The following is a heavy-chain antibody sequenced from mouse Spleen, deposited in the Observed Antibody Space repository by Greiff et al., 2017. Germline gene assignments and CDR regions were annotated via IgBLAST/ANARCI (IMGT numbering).Heavy chain of an antibody. V-gene: IGHV5-12*02. Sequence: EVKVVESGGGLVQPGGSLTLSCATSGFTFSDYYMYWVRQTPEKRLEWVAYISNGGGSTYYPDTVKGRFTISRDNAKNTLYLQMSRLKSEDTAMYYCARALYDGYYPVFAYWGQGTLVTVSA. CDR3: ARALYDGYYPVFAY. J-gene: IGHJ3*01. CDR1: GFTFSDYY. D-gene: IGHD2-3*01. CDR2: ISNGGGST.